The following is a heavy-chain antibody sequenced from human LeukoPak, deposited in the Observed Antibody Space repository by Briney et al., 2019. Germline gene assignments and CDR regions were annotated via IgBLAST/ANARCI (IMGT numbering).Heavy chain of an antibody. CDR1: GYTFTGYY. J-gene: IGHJ6*03. V-gene: IGHV1-2*02. Sequence: ASVKVSCKASGYTFTGYYMHWVRQAPGQGLEWMGWINPNSGGTNYAQKFQARVTMTRDTSISTAYMELSRLRSDDTAVYYCARDRELELSPPYYYYYMDVWGKGTTVTVSS. D-gene: IGHD1-7*01. CDR3: ARDRELELSPPYYYYYMDV. CDR2: INPNSGGT.